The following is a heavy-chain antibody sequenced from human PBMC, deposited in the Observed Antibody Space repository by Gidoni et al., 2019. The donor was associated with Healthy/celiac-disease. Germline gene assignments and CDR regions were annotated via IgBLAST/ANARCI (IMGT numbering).Heavy chain of an antibody. V-gene: IGHV5-51*01. CDR1: GYSFTSYW. CDR2: IYPGDSDT. Sequence: EVQLVQSGAEVKKPGESLKISCKGSGYSFTSYWIGWVRQMPGKGLEWMGIIYPGDSDTRYSPSFQGQVTISADKSISTAYLQWSSLKASDTAMYYCARHFPLYGSGSYADIWGQGTMVTVSS. CDR3: ARHFPLYGSGSYADI. D-gene: IGHD3-10*01. J-gene: IGHJ3*02.